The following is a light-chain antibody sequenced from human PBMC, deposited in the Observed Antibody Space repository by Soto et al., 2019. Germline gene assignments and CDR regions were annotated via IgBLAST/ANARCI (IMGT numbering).Light chain of an antibody. V-gene: IGLV2-14*01. J-gene: IGLJ2*01. Sequence: QSALTQPASVSGSPGQSITISCTGTSTDISADDFVSWYEHHPDNTPKLIIFEVTYRPSGISHRFSASKSGNTASLTISGLEPEDEAIYYCSSYRRTTFPHVVFGGGTKVTVL. CDR2: EVT. CDR1: STDISADDF. CDR3: SSYRRTTFPHVV.